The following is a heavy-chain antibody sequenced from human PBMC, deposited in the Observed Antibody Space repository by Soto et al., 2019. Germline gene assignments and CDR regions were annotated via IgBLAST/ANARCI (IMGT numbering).Heavy chain of an antibody. Sequence: QVQLVESGGGVVQPGRSLRLSCAASGFSFSSYGMHWVRQAPGKGLEWVAVISYDGSNKYYADSVKGRFTISRDTYKNTLYLQMNSLRAEDTAVFYCVKDRRTEAYGMEVWGQGTTVTVSS. V-gene: IGHV3-30*18. D-gene: IGHD2-2*01. CDR1: GFSFSSYG. J-gene: IGHJ6*02. CDR2: ISYDGSNK. CDR3: VKDRRTEAYGMEV.